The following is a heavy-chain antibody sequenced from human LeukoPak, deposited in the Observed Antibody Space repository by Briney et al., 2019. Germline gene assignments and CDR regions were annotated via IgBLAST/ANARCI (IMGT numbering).Heavy chain of an antibody. CDR1: GYTFTSYD. CDR3: ARAMRQNEGYCSGGSCERRFYFQH. D-gene: IGHD2-15*01. CDR2: MNPNSGNT. Sequence: GASVKVSCKASGYTFTSYDINWVRQATGQGLEWMGWMNPNSGNTGYAQKFQGRVTMTRNTSISTAYMELSSLRSEDTAVYYCARAMRQNEGYCSGGSCERRFYFQHWGQGTLVTVSS. J-gene: IGHJ1*01. V-gene: IGHV1-8*01.